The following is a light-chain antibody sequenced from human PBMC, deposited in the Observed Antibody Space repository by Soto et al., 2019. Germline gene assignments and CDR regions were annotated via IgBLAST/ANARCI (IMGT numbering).Light chain of an antibody. CDR2: GAS. CDR3: KQYRSSLLT. CDR1: QSVSSSY. V-gene: IGKV3-20*01. J-gene: IGKJ4*01. Sequence: EIVLTQSPGTLSLSPAERATLSCTASQSVSSSYLAWYKQQPGQAPRLLIYGASSRATGIPDGSSGRGSGKNSILPTSSLGPEDVAVYYCKQYRSSLLTFGGGPKVEIK.